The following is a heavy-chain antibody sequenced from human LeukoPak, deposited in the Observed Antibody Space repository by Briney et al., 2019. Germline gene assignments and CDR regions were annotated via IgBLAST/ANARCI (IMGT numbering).Heavy chain of an antibody. J-gene: IGHJ4*02. V-gene: IGHV4-59*01. CDR1: GGSISSYY. CDR3: ARDLTSGTTPEYYFDY. Sequence: SETLSLTCTVSGGSISSYYWSWIRQPPGKGLEWIGYIYYSGSTNYNPSLKSRVTISVDTSKNQFSLKLSSVTAADTAVYYCARDLTSGTTPEYYFDYWGQGTLVTVSS. CDR2: IYYSGST. D-gene: IGHD1-1*01.